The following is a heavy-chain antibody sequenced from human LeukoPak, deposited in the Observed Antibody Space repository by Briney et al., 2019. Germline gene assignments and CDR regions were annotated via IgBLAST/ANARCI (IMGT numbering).Heavy chain of an antibody. J-gene: IGHJ4*02. V-gene: IGHV3-11*01. Sequence: GGSLRLSCAASGFTFSDYYMSWIRQAPGKGLEWVSYISKSGSTKYYADSVKGRFTISRDNAKNSLYLQMNSLRAEDTAVYYCARVGVDYSGNIIKYYFDYWGQGTLVTVSS. CDR2: ISKSGSTK. D-gene: IGHD4-23*01. CDR3: ARVGVDYSGNIIKYYFDY. CDR1: GFTFSDYY.